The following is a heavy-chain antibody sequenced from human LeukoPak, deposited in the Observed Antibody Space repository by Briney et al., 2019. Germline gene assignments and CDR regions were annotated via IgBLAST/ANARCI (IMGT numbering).Heavy chain of an antibody. CDR3: ARSSMVRGVMVY. V-gene: IGHV3-9*01. D-gene: IGHD3-10*01. CDR2: ISWNSGSI. Sequence: ALRLSCAASGFTFDDYAMHWVRQAPGKGLEWVSGISWNSGSIGYADSVKGRFTISRDNSKNTLYLQMNSLRAEDTAVYYCARSSMVRGVMVYWGQGTLVTVSS. CDR1: GFTFDDYA. J-gene: IGHJ4*02.